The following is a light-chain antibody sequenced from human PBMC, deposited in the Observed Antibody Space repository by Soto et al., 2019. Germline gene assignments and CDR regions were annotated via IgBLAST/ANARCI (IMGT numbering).Light chain of an antibody. V-gene: IGLV1-40*01. CDR2: GNS. J-gene: IGLJ7*01. CDR3: QSYDSSPLAA. Sequence: QSVLTQPPSVSGAPGQRVTISCTGSSSNIGAGYDVHWYQQLPGTAPKLLIYGNSNRPSGVPDRFSGSKSGTSASLAITGLQAEDEADYYCQSYDSSPLAAFGGGTQLTVL. CDR1: SSNIGAGYD.